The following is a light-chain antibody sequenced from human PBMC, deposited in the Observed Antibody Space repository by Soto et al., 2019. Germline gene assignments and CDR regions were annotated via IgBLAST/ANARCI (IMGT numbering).Light chain of an antibody. CDR3: QQYNSYLYT. J-gene: IGKJ2*01. V-gene: IGKV1-5*03. CDR1: QSFSTW. CDR2: KAS. Sequence: DIQMTQSPSTLSASVGDRVTITCRASQSFSTWLAWYQQKPGKAPKLLIYKASSLQSGVPSRFSGSESGTEFTLTISSLQPDDFATYSGQQYNSYLYTFGQGNKLEIK.